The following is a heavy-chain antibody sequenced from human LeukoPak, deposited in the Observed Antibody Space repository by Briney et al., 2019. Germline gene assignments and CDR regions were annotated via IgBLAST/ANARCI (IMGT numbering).Heavy chain of an antibody. CDR1: GGSISSYY. V-gene: IGHV4-4*07. J-gene: IGHJ5*02. CDR2: IYTSGST. D-gene: IGHD6-19*01. Sequence: PSETLSLTCTVSGGSISSYYWSWIRQPAGKGLEWIGRIYTSGSTNYNPSLKSRVTMSVDTSKNQFSLKLSSVTAADTAVYYCARESSRYSSGWYGGDGNWFDPWGQGTLVTVSS. CDR3: ARESSRYSSGWYGGDGNWFDP.